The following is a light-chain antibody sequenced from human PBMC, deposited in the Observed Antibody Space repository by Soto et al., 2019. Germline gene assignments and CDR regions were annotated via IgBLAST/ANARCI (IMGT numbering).Light chain of an antibody. V-gene: IGKV3-15*01. CDR3: QQYHNLWT. CDR2: RAS. J-gene: IGKJ1*01. Sequence: IVMTQSPATLSVSPGERATLSCTASHYIYSNVAWFQQRPGQAPRLLIYRASTRATGTPARFSGSGSGTEITLTITSLQSEDFALYYCQQYHNLWTFGQGTKVDIK. CDR1: HYIYSN.